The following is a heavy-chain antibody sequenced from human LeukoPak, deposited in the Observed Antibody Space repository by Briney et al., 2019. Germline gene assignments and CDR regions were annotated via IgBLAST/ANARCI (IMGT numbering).Heavy chain of an antibody. Sequence: SETLSLTCTVSGGSIRSYYWSWVRQPPGKGLEWIGYIYYTGNTNYNPSLESRVTMSIDTSKNQFSLKLSSVTAADTAVYYCASSTGSYYYHYGMDVWGQGTTVTVSS. CDR3: ASSTGSYYYHYGMDV. J-gene: IGHJ6*02. V-gene: IGHV4-59*01. CDR2: IYYTGNT. D-gene: IGHD1-26*01. CDR1: GGSIRSYY.